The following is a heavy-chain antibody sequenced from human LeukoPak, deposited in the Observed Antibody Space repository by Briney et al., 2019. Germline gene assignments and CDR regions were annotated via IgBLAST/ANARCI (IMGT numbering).Heavy chain of an antibody. D-gene: IGHD3-3*01. CDR1: GGTFSSYA. CDR3: ARAPSSHPIGPITIFGVVIPPYFDY. V-gene: IGHV1-69*13. Sequence: GASVTVSCKASGGTFSSYAISWVRQAPGQGLEWMGGIIPIFGTANYAQKFQGRVTITADESTSTAYMELSSLRSEDTAVYYCARAPSSHPIGPITIFGVVIPPYFDYWGQGTLVTVSS. J-gene: IGHJ4*02. CDR2: IIPIFGTA.